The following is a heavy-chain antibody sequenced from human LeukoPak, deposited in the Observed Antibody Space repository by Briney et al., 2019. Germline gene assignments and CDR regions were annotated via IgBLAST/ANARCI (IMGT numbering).Heavy chain of an antibody. J-gene: IGHJ4*02. Sequence: GPSVKVSCKASGYTFTGYHIHWVRHAPGQGLGWVGRINTNSGETNIAQTSQGRVTMTRDMSITTAYMDLSMLTPDDTAVYFCARDQGSLTRSWYTGYWGQGTQVTVSS. CDR2: INTNSGET. CDR1: GYTFTGYH. V-gene: IGHV1-2*06. D-gene: IGHD6-13*01. CDR3: ARDQGSLTRSWYTGY.